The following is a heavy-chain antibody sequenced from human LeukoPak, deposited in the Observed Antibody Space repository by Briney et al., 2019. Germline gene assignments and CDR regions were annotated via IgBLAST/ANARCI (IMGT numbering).Heavy chain of an antibody. CDR2: ISAYNGNT. D-gene: IGHD3-10*01. CDR1: GYTFTSYG. V-gene: IGHV1-18*01. J-gene: IGHJ4*02. Sequence: ASVKVSCKASGYTFTSYGISWVRQAPGQGLEWMGWISAYNGNTNYAQKLQGRVTMTTDTSTSTAYMELRSLRSDDTAVYYCAKITMVRGVSRSLLDYWGQGTLVTVSS. CDR3: AKITMVRGVSRSLLDY.